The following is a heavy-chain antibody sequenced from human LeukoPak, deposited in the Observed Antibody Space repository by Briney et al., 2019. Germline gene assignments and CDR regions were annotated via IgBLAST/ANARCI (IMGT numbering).Heavy chain of an antibody. CDR2: ISWNSGSI. Sequence: GGSLRFSCAASGFTFDDYAMHWVRQAPGKGLEWVSGISWNSGSIGYADSVKGRFTISRDNAKNSLYLQMNSLRAEDTALYYCAKDRHLYYYDSSGYPGYFDYWGQGTLVTVSS. J-gene: IGHJ4*02. V-gene: IGHV3-9*01. CDR3: AKDRHLYYYDSSGYPGYFDY. D-gene: IGHD3-22*01. CDR1: GFTFDDYA.